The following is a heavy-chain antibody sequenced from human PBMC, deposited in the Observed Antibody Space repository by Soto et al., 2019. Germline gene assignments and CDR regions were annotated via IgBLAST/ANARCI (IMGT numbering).Heavy chain of an antibody. J-gene: IGHJ5*02. V-gene: IGHV3-11*05. Sequence: GGSLRLSCAASGFTVSDHYMSWIRQAPGKGLEWISYISSRSDYTNYADSVKGRFTISRGNAKNSLYLQMNSLRAEDTAVYYCARDPLEIAAAGNWFDPWGHGPLVTVSS. CDR3: ARDPLEIAAAGNWFDP. CDR2: ISSRSDYT. D-gene: IGHD6-13*01. CDR1: GFTVSDHY.